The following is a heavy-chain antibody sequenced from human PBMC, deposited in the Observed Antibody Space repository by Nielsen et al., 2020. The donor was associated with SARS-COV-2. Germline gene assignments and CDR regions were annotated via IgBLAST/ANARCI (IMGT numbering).Heavy chain of an antibody. V-gene: IGHV3-30*01. CDR1: EFVFNQYA. CDR3: ARSGSPYYSYSYFDY. J-gene: IGHJ4*02. D-gene: IGHD5-18*01. Sequence: GGSLRLSCAASEFVFNQYAMNWVRQAPGKGLEWVAVISYDGTNRDYADSVTGRFTISRDNSKGTVSLHMNSLRPGDTAVYFCARSGSPYYSYSYFDYWGQGTLVTVSS. CDR2: ISYDGTNR.